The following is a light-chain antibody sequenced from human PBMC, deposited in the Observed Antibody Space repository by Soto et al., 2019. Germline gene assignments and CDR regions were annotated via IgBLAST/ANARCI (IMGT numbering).Light chain of an antibody. J-gene: IGLJ1*01. CDR2: DVY. V-gene: IGLV2-14*01. CDR3: SSYTTSSSYV. CDR1: SSDVGGFNY. Sequence: QSVLTQPASVSGSPGQSITISCTGTSSDVGGFNYVSWYQQHPGKAPKLLIFDVYSRPSGISNRFSGSKSGNTASLTISGLQADDEADYYCSSYTTSSSYVFAHGKKVTV.